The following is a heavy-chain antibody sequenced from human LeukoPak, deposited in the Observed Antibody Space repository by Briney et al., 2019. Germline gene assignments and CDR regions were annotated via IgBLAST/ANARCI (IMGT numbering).Heavy chain of an antibody. V-gene: IGHV4-59*01. CDR3: ARERGGGGFGVVIKRSYYYMDV. CDR2: IYYSGST. J-gene: IGHJ6*03. CDR1: GGSISSYY. D-gene: IGHD3-3*01. Sequence: SETLSLTCTVSGGSISSYYWSWIRQPPGKGLEWIGYIYYSGSTNYKPSLKSRVTISVDTSKNQFSLKLNSVTAADTAVYYCARERGGGGFGVVIKRSYYYMDVWGKGTTVTVSS.